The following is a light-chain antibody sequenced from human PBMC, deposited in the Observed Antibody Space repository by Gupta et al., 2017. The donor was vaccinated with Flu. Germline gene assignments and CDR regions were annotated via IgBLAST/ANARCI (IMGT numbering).Light chain of an antibody. CDR1: SSNIGSNN. CDR2: SNN. V-gene: IGLV1-44*01. Sequence: QSVLPPPPSASRTPGQRVTISCSGSSSNIGSNNVNWYQQLPGTAPKLLIYSNNQRPSGVPDRFSGSKSGTSAALAISGLQSEDEADYYCAAWDDSLNGWVFGGGTKLTVL. CDR3: AAWDDSLNGWV. J-gene: IGLJ3*02.